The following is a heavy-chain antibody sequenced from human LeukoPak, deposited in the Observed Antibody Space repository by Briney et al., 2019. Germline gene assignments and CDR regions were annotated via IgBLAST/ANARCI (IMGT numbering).Heavy chain of an antibody. CDR3: ARNNGMDV. V-gene: IGHV3-7*03. Sequence: GGSLRLSCVPSGFSFSNYAMTWVRQVPGRGPEWVANVNRDGSETYYLDSVKGRFTISKDNAKNSLYLQMNSLRAEDTALYHCARNNGMDVWGQGTTVIVSS. CDR2: VNRDGSET. J-gene: IGHJ6*02. CDR1: GFSFSNYA.